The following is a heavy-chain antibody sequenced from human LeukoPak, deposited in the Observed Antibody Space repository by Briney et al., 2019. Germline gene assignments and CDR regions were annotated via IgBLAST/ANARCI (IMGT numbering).Heavy chain of an antibody. CDR2: ISSSGSTI. J-gene: IGHJ5*02. D-gene: IGHD3-22*01. V-gene: IGHV3-48*03. Sequence: GGSLRLSCAASGFIFSSYEMNWVRQAPGKGLEWVSYISSSGSTIYYADSVKGRFTISRDNAKNTLNLQMNSLRAEDTAVYYCARDLGQYYDTSDNWFDPWGQGTLVTVSS. CDR3: ARDLGQYYDTSDNWFDP. CDR1: GFIFSSYE.